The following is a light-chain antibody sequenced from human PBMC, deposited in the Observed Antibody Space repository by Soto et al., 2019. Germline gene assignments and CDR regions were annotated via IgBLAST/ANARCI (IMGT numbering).Light chain of an antibody. CDR2: EAS. CDR1: QNVKSW. CDR3: QQYNRYSWT. J-gene: IGKJ1*01. Sequence: DIQMTQSPSTLSASVGDRVTITCRASQNVKSWLAWYQQKPGNAPSLLIYEASTLQNGVPSRFGGSGAETEFTLTINSLQPDDSATYYCQQYNRYSWTFGQGTKVDIK. V-gene: IGKV1-5*03.